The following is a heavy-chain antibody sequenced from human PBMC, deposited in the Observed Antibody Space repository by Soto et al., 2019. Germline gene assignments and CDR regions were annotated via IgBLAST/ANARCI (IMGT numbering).Heavy chain of an antibody. D-gene: IGHD2-15*01. CDR3: AREDKAVVAITLDY. J-gene: IGHJ4*02. Sequence: ASVKVSCKASGYTFTKYYIHWVRQAPGQGLEWMGLINPGGGSADFAHKFQGRITLTRDPSSSTAYMELISLTSAYTAVYYCAREDKAVVAITLDYWGQGTLVTVSS. V-gene: IGHV1-46*01. CDR1: GYTFTKYY. CDR2: INPGGGSA.